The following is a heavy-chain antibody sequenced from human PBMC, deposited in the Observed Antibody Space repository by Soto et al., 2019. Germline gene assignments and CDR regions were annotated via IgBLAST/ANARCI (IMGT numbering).Heavy chain of an antibody. Sequence: EVQLVESGGGLVQPGGSLRLSCAASGFTFSSYWMHWVRQAPGKGLVWVSRINSDGSSTSYADSVKGRFTISRDNAKNTLYLQMNSLRAEDTSVYYCARDPDNAGGMDVWGQGTTVTVSS. J-gene: IGHJ6*02. CDR3: ARDPDNAGGMDV. CDR1: GFTFSSYW. CDR2: INSDGSST. V-gene: IGHV3-74*01. D-gene: IGHD1-1*01.